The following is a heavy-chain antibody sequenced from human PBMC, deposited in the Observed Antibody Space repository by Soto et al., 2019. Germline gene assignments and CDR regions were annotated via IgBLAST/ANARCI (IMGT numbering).Heavy chain of an antibody. CDR2: ISYDGSNK. J-gene: IGHJ4*02. CDR1: GFTFSSYG. CDR3: AKDPSSGHQPYNFDY. Sequence: QVQLVESGGGVVQPGRSLRLSCAASGFTFSSYGMHWVRQAPGKGLEWVAVISYDGSNKYYADSVKGRFTISRDNSKNTLYLQMTSLRAEATAVYYCAKDPSSGHQPYNFDYWGQGTLVTVSS. V-gene: IGHV3-30*18. D-gene: IGHD3-22*01.